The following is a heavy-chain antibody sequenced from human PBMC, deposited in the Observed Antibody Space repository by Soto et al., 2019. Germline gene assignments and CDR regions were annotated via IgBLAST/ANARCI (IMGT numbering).Heavy chain of an antibody. V-gene: IGHV3-53*01. Sequence: GGSLRLSCAASGFTVSSNYMSWVRQAPGKGLEWVSVIYSGGSTYYADSVKGRFTISRDNSKNTLYLQMNSLRAEDTAVYYCARWAREVTAMDYYYYYGMDVWGQGTTVTVSS. CDR3: ARWAREVTAMDYYYYYGMDV. D-gene: IGHD5-18*01. CDR1: GFTVSSNY. CDR2: IYSGGST. J-gene: IGHJ6*02.